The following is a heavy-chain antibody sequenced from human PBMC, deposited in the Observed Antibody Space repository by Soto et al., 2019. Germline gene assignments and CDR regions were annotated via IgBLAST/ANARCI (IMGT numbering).Heavy chain of an antibody. Sequence: QVQLVQSGAEVKKPGSSVKVSCKASGGTFSSYAISWVRQAPGQGLEWMGGIIPIFGTANYAQKFQGRVTITADESTSTAYMELSSLRSEDTAVYYCARGTAPTLRYDCWSGPSGGMDVWGQGTTVTVSS. CDR1: GGTFSSYA. CDR3: ARGTAPTLRYDCWSGPSGGMDV. CDR2: IIPIFGTA. J-gene: IGHJ6*02. V-gene: IGHV1-69*01. D-gene: IGHD3-3*01.